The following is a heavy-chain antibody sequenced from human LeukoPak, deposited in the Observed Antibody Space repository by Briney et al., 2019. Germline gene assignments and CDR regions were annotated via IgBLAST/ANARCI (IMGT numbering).Heavy chain of an antibody. V-gene: IGHV3-33*06. CDR2: IWYDGSSK. CDR3: AKDATYCSSTSCDTYYYYYMDV. D-gene: IGHD2-2*01. J-gene: IGHJ6*03. Sequence: GGSLRLSCAASAFTFSSYGMHWVRQPPGKGLEWVAVIWYDGSSKYYADSVKGRFTISRDNSKNTLYLQMNSLRAEDTAVYYCAKDATYCSSTSCDTYYYYYMDVWGKGTTVTVSS. CDR1: AFTFSSYG.